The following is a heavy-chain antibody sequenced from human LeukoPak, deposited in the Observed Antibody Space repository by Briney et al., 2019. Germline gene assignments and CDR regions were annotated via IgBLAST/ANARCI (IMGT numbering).Heavy chain of an antibody. V-gene: IGHV4-59*01. J-gene: IGHJ4*02. CDR3: ATEYCASSSCRFDS. D-gene: IGHD2-2*01. CDR2: IYNSGST. Sequence: SETLSLTCSASGGSISNYYWSWIRQSPGKGPEWIGYIYNSGSTNYNPSLKSRVTISLDTSKKRFSLKLTSVTAADTAIYYCATEYCASSSCRFDSWGQRTLVTVSS. CDR1: GGSISNYY.